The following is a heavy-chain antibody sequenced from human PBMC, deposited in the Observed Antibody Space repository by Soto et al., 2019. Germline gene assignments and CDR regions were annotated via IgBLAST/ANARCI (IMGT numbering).Heavy chain of an antibody. CDR3: ARDRGVYSGYDQITAHAFDI. D-gene: IGHD5-12*01. CDR1: GGSISSYY. J-gene: IGHJ3*02. Sequence: SETLSLTCTVSGGSISSYYWSWIRQPPGKGLEWIGCIYYSGSTNYNPSLKSRVTISVDTSKNQFSLKLSSVTAADTAVYYCARDRGVYSGYDQITAHAFDIWGQGAMVTVSS. CDR2: IYYSGST. V-gene: IGHV4-59*01.